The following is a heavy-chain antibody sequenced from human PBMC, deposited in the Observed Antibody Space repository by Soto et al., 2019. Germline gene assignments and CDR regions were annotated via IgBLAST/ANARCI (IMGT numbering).Heavy chain of an antibody. CDR1: GGSISSYY. J-gene: IGHJ6*02. D-gene: IGHD3-10*01. Sequence: LSLTCTVSGGSISSYYVSWIRQSAGKGLEWIGRIDTSGTTNYNPSLKSRVTMSVDASKNHFSLNLSSVTAADTAVYYCARGPRGYVYYHGMDVWGQGTTVTVSS. CDR2: IDTSGTT. V-gene: IGHV4-4*07. CDR3: ARGPRGYVYYHGMDV.